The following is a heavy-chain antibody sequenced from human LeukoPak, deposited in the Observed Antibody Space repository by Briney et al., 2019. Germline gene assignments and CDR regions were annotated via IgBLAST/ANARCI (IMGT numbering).Heavy chain of an antibody. Sequence: GGSLRLSCAASGFTFSSYAMSWVRQAPGKGLEWVSGISGSGGSTYSADSVKGRFTISRDNSKNSLYLQMNSLRAEDTAVYYCAKDLKAVLFAYFDYWGQGALVTVS. CDR3: AKDLKAVLFAYFDY. D-gene: IGHD3-16*01. V-gene: IGHV3-23*01. CDR1: GFTFSSYA. J-gene: IGHJ4*02. CDR2: ISGSGGST.